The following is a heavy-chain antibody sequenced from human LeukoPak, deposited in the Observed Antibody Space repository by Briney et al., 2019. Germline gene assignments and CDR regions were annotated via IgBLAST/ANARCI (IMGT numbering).Heavy chain of an antibody. V-gene: IGHV3-33*06. Sequence: GRSLRLSCAASGFTFSSYGMHWVRQAPGKGLEWVAVIWYDGSNKYYADSVKGRFTISRDNSKNTLYLQMNSLRAEDTAVYYCAKLLEWLQYGMDVWGQGTTVTVSS. CDR1: GFTFSSYG. CDR2: IWYDGSNK. CDR3: AKLLEWLQYGMDV. J-gene: IGHJ6*02. D-gene: IGHD3-3*01.